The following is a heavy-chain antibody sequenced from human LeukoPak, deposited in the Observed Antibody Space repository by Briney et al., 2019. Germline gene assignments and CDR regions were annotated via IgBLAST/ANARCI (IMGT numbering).Heavy chain of an antibody. Sequence: ASVKVSCKASGYTFTKYHISWVRQAPGLWLELMGWVSTNDGNTVYAQRLQGRVTMTTDTSTSVAYMELRSLTSDDTAVYYCTRAPPGMTMMTDYWGQGTLVTVSS. J-gene: IGHJ4*02. CDR1: GYTFTKYH. CDR3: TRAPPGMTMMTDY. CDR2: VSTNDGNT. V-gene: IGHV1-18*01. D-gene: IGHD3-22*01.